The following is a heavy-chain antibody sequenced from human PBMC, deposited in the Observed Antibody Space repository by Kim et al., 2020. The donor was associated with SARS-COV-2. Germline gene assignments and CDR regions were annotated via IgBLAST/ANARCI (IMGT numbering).Heavy chain of an antibody. J-gene: IGHJ4*02. V-gene: IGHV1-46*01. CDR3: ARDLRGSSGWYDY. D-gene: IGHD6-19*01. Sequence: ASVKVSCKASGYTFTSYYIHWVRQAPGQGLEWMGLINPSGGSIGYAQKFQGRVSMTRDTSTSTVYMELSSLRFEDTAMYYCARDLRGSSGWYDYWGQGALVTVSS. CDR1: GYTFTSYY. CDR2: INPSGGSI.